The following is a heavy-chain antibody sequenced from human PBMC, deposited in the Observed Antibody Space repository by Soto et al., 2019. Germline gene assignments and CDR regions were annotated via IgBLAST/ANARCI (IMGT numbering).Heavy chain of an antibody. Sequence: SETLSLTCSVSGAALNSGNYYWSWIRQVPGKGLEWIGHIYVTGAVDYNPSLRDRITISQDTSERQFSLNLRLVTAADTAVYYWEKDPYYYDSSGYPGDYWGQGTLVIVSS. D-gene: IGHD3-22*01. CDR3: EKDPYYYDSSGYPGDY. V-gene: IGHV4-31*03. CDR2: IYVTGAV. CDR1: GAALNSGNYY. J-gene: IGHJ4*02.